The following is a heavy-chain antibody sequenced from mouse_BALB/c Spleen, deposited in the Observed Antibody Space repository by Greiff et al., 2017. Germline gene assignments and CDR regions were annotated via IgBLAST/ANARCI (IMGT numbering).Heavy chain of an antibody. CDR1: GFTFSSYA. Sequence: EVQLQESGGGLVKPGGSLKLSCAASGFTFSSYAMSWVRQSPEKRLEWVAEISSCGSYTYYPHTVTGRFTISRDNAKNTLYLEMSSLRSEDTAMYYCARDRFCYAMDYWGEGTAVTVSS. V-gene: IGHV5-9-4*01. CDR3: ARDRFCYAMDY. CDR2: ISSCGSYT. J-gene: IGHJ4*01.